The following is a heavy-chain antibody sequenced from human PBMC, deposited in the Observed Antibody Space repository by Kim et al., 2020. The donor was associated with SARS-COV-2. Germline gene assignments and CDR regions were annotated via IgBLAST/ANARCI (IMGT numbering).Heavy chain of an antibody. V-gene: IGHV4-31*03. CDR1: GGSISSGGYY. CDR2: IYYSGST. CDR3: ARDRGVYSSTWDYYYGMDV. J-gene: IGHJ6*02. Sequence: SETLSLTCTVSGGSISSGGYYWSWIRQHPGKGLEWIGYIYYSGSTYYNPSLKSRVTISVDTSKNQFSLKLSSVTAADTAVYYCARDRGVYSSTWDYYYGMDVWGQGTTVTVSS. D-gene: IGHD6-13*01.